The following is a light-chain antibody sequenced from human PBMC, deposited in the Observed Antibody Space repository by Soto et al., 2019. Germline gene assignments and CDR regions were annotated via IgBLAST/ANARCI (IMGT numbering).Light chain of an antibody. CDR1: QSVSSSY. Sequence: EIVLTQSPATLSLSPGERATLSCGASQSVSSSYLAWYQQKPVLSPRLLIYDASSRATGIPDRLSGSGSGTDFSLTISRLEPEDFAVYYCQQYGSSPYTFGQGTKLEIK. J-gene: IGKJ2*01. CDR3: QQYGSSPYT. CDR2: DAS. V-gene: IGKV3D-20*01.